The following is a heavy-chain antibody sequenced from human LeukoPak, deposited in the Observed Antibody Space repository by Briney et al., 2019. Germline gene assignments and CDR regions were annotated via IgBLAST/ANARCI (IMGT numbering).Heavy chain of an antibody. J-gene: IGHJ1*01. Sequence: GGSLRLSCAASGFTFSSYAMSWVRQAPGKGLEWVGRIKSKTDGGTTDYAAPVKGRFTVSRDDSKNTFFLQMNSLKSEDTAVYYCTKEDHWGQGTLVTVSS. CDR3: TKEDH. V-gene: IGHV3-15*01. CDR2: IKSKTDGGTT. CDR1: GFTFSSYA.